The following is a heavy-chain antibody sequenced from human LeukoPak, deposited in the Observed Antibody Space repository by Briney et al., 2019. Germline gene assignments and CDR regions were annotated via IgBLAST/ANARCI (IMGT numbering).Heavy chain of an antibody. J-gene: IGHJ4*02. Sequence: SETLSLTCSVSGGSISDSYWNWIRQPAGKGLEWLGRIYASGSTIYNPSLKSQVTMSVDTSKNQFSLKLSSVTAADTAVYYCARGDGYIQILDLWRQGTLVTVSS. CDR2: IYASGST. CDR1: GGSISDSY. V-gene: IGHV4-4*07. CDR3: ARGDGYIQILDL. D-gene: IGHD5-24*01.